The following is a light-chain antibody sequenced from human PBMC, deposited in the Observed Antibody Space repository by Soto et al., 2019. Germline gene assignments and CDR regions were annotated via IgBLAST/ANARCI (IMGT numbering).Light chain of an antibody. V-gene: IGKV3-11*01. J-gene: IGKJ2*01. CDR2: DAS. Sequence: EIVLTQSPATLSLSPGERATLSCRASQSVSSYLAWYQQKPGQAPRLLIYDASNRATGIPARFSGSGSGTDFTLTISSLEPEDFAVYNCQQRSNWPPYTFDQGTKLEIK. CDR3: QQRSNWPPYT. CDR1: QSVSSY.